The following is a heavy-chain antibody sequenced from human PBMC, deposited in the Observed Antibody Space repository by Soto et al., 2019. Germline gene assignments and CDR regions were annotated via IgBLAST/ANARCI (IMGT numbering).Heavy chain of an antibody. CDR3: ARFSNNWFQTEGMDV. CDR2: IDASGNT. CDR1: VDSITTYY. Sequence: SETLSLTCTVSVDSITTYYWNWIRQPAGKGLEWIGRIDASGNTNYNPSLNSRVTLSVDTSKKQFSLKLTSVTAADMAFYYCARFSNNWFQTEGMDVWGQGTTVTVSS. V-gene: IGHV4-4*07. J-gene: IGHJ6*02. D-gene: IGHD1-1*01.